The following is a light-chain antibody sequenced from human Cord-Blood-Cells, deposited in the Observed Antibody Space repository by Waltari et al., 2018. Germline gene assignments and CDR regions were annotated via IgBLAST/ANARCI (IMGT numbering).Light chain of an antibody. Sequence: DLHTTQSPSSLSATVGDRVTIPCRASQGISNSLPWYQQKPGKVPKPLVYAASTSQSGVPSRCSGSGSATDFTLTISSLQPQDVATYYCQKYNSAPFTFGPGTKVNIK. J-gene: IGKJ3*01. V-gene: IGKV1-27*01. CDR3: QKYNSAPFT. CDR1: QGISNS. CDR2: AAS.